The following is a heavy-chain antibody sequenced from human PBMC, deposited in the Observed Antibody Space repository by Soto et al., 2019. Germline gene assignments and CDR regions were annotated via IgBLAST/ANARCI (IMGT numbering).Heavy chain of an antibody. V-gene: IGHV4-34*01. J-gene: IGHJ4*02. CDR3: ARGRRSSSSGYFDY. D-gene: IGHD6-13*01. Sequence: QVQLQQWGAGLLKPSETLSLTCAVYGGSFSGYYWSWIRQPAGKGLEWIGEINHSGSTNYNPSLKSRVTISVDTSKNQFSLKLSSVTAADTAVYYCARGRRSSSSGYFDYWGQGTLVTVSS. CDR1: GGSFSGYY. CDR2: INHSGST.